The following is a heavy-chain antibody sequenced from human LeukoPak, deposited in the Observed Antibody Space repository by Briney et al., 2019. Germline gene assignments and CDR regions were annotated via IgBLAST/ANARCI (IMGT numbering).Heavy chain of an antibody. CDR2: IIPIFGTA. D-gene: IGHD2-2*01. V-gene: IGHV1-69*05. CDR1: GGTFSSYA. CDR3: GRDHGSCSSTSCYRPHNWFDP. J-gene: IGHJ5*02. Sequence: SVKVSCKASGGTFSSYAISWVRQAPGQGLEWMGGIIPIFGTANYAQKSQGRVTITTDESTSTAYMELSSLRSEDTAVYYCGRDHGSCSSTSCYRPHNWFDPWGQGTLVTVSS.